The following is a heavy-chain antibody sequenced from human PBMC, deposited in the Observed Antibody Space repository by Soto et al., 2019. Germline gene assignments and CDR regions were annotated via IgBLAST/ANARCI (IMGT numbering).Heavy chain of an antibody. J-gene: IGHJ4*02. CDR3: AKDSSPPPYDFWSGYPRYFDY. D-gene: IGHD3-3*01. Sequence: EVQLLESGGGLVQPGRSLRLSCAASGFTFSSYAMSWVRQAPGKGLEWVSAISGSGGSTYYADSVKGRFTISRDNSKNTLYLQMNSLRAEDTAVYYCAKDSSPPPYDFWSGYPRYFDYWGQGTLVTVSS. V-gene: IGHV3-23*01. CDR2: ISGSGGST. CDR1: GFTFSSYA.